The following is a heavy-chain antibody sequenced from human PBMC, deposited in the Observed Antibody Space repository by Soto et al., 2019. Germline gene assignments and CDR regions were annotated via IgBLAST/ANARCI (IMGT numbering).Heavy chain of an antibody. CDR1: GDTFKMYA. D-gene: IGHD3-16*01. J-gene: IGHJ4*02. Sequence: QVRLVQSGVEVKKPGSAVKVSCKASGDTFKMYAMNWVRQAPGQGLEWMGGIIPIFDAPRYSQHFQGRVTITVDESTSTAYMELSSLRSDDTAIYYCTRSIGSGGVMGGFDYWGQGTLVTVSS. CDR2: IIPIFDAP. CDR3: TRSIGSGGVMGGFDY. V-gene: IGHV1-69*01.